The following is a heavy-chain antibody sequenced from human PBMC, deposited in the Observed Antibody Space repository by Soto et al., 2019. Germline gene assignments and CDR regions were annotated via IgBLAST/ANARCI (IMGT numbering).Heavy chain of an antibody. V-gene: IGHV4-30-4*01. Sequence: SETLSLTCTVSGGSISSGDYYWSWIRQPPGKGLEWIGYIYYSGSTYYNPSLKSRVTISVDTSKNQFSLQLNSVTPEDTAVYFCAKGDNLGPKTGYAFDPWGQGIMVTVSS. D-gene: IGHD5-12*01. CDR2: IYYSGST. J-gene: IGHJ5*02. CDR1: GGSISSGDYY. CDR3: AKGDNLGPKTGYAFDP.